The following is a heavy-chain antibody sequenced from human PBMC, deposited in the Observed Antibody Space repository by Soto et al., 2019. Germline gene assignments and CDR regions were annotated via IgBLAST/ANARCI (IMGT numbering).Heavy chain of an antibody. CDR2: IYYSGST. D-gene: IGHD3-10*01. CDR3: ARDLRDYGSGSYAFDI. CDR1: GGSISSYY. V-gene: IGHV4-59*01. J-gene: IGHJ3*02. Sequence: QVQLQESGPGLVKPSETLSLTCTVSGGSISSYYWSWIRQPPGKGLEWIGYIYYSGSTNYNPSLKSRGTISVDTSKNQFSLKLSSVTAADTAVYYCARDLRDYGSGSYAFDIWGQGTMVTVSS.